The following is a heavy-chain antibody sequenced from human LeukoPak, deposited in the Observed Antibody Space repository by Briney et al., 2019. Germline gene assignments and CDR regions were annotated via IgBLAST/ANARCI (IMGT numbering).Heavy chain of an antibody. J-gene: IGHJ3*02. V-gene: IGHV3-30-3*01. CDR2: ISNDGSIK. D-gene: IGHD3-3*01. CDR1: GFTFSEYT. Sequence: PGGSLRLSCAASGFTFSEYTIHWVRQAPGKGLEWVSVISNDGSIKKYANSVKGRFTISRDNSKNTLYLQMDSLRAEDTAVYYCAREFTIFVVVIQRYDAFDIWGQGTMVTVSS. CDR3: AREFTIFVVVIQRYDAFDI.